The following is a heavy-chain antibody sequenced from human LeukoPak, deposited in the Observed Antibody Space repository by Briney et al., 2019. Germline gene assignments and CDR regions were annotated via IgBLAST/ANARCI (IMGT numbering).Heavy chain of an antibody. D-gene: IGHD5-12*01. CDR2: ISGSGGTT. J-gene: IGHJ4*02. Sequence: GGSLRLSCATSGFTFSNYAVSWVRQAPGKGLEWVSSISGSGGTTYYADSVKGRFTISRDNSKNTLYLQMNSLRAEDKAVYYCAKDPYRASSGLVDYWGQGTLVTVSS. CDR3: AKDPYRASSGLVDY. CDR1: GFTFSNYA. V-gene: IGHV3-23*01.